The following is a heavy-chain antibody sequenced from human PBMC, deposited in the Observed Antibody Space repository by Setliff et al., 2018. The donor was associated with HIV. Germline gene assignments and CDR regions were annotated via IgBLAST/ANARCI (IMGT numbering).Heavy chain of an antibody. Sequence: SETLSLTCAVSGYSITGGYFWGWIRQPPGKGLEWIGSIYQSGSTYYNPSLKSRVTIFIDTSKNQFSLKLTSVTAADTAVYYCARLPAADGTVDYWGQGTPVTVSS. V-gene: IGHV4-38-2*01. J-gene: IGHJ4*02. CDR2: IYQSGST. CDR3: ARLPAADGTVDY. D-gene: IGHD6-13*01. CDR1: GYSITGGYF.